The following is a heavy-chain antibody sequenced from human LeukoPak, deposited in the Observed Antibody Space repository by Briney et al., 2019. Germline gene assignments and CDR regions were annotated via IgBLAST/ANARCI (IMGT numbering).Heavy chain of an antibody. D-gene: IGHD3-3*01. CDR2: IWYDGSNK. Sequence: GGSLRLSCAASGFTFSSYGMHWVRQAPGKGLEWVAVIWYDGSNKYYADSVKGRFTISRDNSKNTLYLQMNSLRAEDTAVYYCANTIFGHPAVDYWGQGTLVTVSS. CDR3: ANTIFGHPAVDY. CDR1: GFTFSSYG. V-gene: IGHV3-30*02. J-gene: IGHJ4*02.